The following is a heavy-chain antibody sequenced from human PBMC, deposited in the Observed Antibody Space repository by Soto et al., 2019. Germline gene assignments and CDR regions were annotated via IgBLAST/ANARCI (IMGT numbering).Heavy chain of an antibody. J-gene: IGHJ6*02. Sequence: SLRLSCAASGFTFSSYAMHWVRQAPGKGLEWVAVISYDGSNKYYADSVKGRFTISRDNSKNTLYLQMNSLRAEDTAVYYCARDLYQLRLYYYYGMDVWGQGTKVTVSS. CDR3: ARDLYQLRLYYYYGMDV. D-gene: IGHD2-2*01. V-gene: IGHV3-30-3*01. CDR1: GFTFSSYA. CDR2: ISYDGSNK.